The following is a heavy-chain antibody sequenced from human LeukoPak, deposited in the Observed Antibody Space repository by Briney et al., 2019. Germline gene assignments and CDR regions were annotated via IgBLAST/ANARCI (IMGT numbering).Heavy chain of an antibody. CDR2: INPNSGGT. CDR1: GYTFTGYH. CDR3: ARDHQQLVINWFDP. D-gene: IGHD6-13*01. Sequence: ASVKVSCKASGYTFTGYHMHWVRQAPEQGLEWMGWINPNSGGTNYAQKFQGRVTMTRDTSISTAYMELSRLRSDDTAVYYCARDHQQLVINWFDPWGQGTLVTVSS. V-gene: IGHV1-2*02. J-gene: IGHJ5*02.